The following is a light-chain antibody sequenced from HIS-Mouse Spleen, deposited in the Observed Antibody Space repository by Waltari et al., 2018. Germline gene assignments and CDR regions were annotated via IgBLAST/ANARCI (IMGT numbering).Light chain of an antibody. CDR1: ALPKKF. CDR2: EDS. CDR3: YSTDSSGNHRV. J-gene: IGLJ2*01. Sequence: SYELTQPPSVSVSPGQTARITCPGDALPKKFAYWDQQKSGQATVLVNYEDSKRPSGIPERFSGSSSGTMATLTISGAQVEDEADYYCYSTDSSGNHRVFGGGTKLTVL. V-gene: IGLV3-10*01.